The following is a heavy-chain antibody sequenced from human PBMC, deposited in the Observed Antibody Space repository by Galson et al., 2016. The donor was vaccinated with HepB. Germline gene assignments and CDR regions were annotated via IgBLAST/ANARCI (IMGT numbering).Heavy chain of an antibody. J-gene: IGHJ6*03. D-gene: IGHD6-13*01. CDR2: IDPSDSYS. CDR3: ARPRFSSRNSYSYMDG. V-gene: IGHV5-10-1*01. CDR1: GYKFTSFW. Sequence: QSGAEVKKPGESLRISCKASGYKFTSFWIDWVRQTPGKGLEWMGRIDPSDSYSDLSPSFQAHVTMSIDKSINTAYLHWSSLEASDTAIYLCARPRFSSRNSYSYMDGCGKGTTVIVPS.